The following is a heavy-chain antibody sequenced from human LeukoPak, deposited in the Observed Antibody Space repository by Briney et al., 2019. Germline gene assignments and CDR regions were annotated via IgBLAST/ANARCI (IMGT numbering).Heavy chain of an antibody. V-gene: IGHV1-8*01. D-gene: IGHD3-10*01. CDR3: ARGRSRLWFGELLYWFDP. J-gene: IGHJ5*02. CDR1: GYTFTSYD. CDR2: MNPNSGNT. Sequence: ASVKVSCKASGYTFTSYDINWVRQAPGQGLEWMGWMNPNSGNTGYAQKFQGRVTMTRNTPISTAYMELSSLRSEETAVYYCARGRSRLWFGELLYWFDPWGQGTLVTVSS.